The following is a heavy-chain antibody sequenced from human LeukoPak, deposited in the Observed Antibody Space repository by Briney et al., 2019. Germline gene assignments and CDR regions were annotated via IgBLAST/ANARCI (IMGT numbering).Heavy chain of an antibody. D-gene: IGHD3-3*01. CDR1: GYTFTSYG. CDR2: ISAYNGNT. CDR3: ARGSVRFLEWTPFDY. V-gene: IGHV1-18*01. J-gene: IGHJ4*02. Sequence: ASVKVSCKASGYTFTSYGISWVRQAPGQGLEWMGWISAYNGNTNYAQKLQGRVTMTTDTSTSTAYMELRSLRSDYTAVYYCARGSVRFLEWTPFDYCGQGTLVTVSS.